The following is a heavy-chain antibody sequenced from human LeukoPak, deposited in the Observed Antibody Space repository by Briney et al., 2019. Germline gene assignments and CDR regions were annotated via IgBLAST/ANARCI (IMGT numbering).Heavy chain of an antibody. CDR3: ARADQLLLPIWFDP. CDR2: INPSSGGT. D-gene: IGHD2-2*01. CDR1: GYTFTGYY. Sequence: ASVKVSCKASGYTFTGYYMHWVRQAPGQGLEWMGWINPSSGGTNYAQKFQGRVTMTRDTSISTAYMELSRLRSDDTAVYYCARADQLLLPIWFDPWGQGTLVTVSS. J-gene: IGHJ5*02. V-gene: IGHV1-2*02.